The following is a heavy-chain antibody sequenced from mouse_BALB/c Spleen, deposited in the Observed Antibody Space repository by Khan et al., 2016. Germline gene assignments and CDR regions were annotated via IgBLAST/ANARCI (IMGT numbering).Heavy chain of an antibody. Sequence: VQLQEPGPGLVAPTQSLSITCTVSGFSLSSYDITWNRQPPGKGLEWLGVIWTGGGTNYNSAFMSRMSISKDTSKSQVFLKMNSLQTDDTAIYYCVRGGYYGDYWGLGTLVTVSA. J-gene: IGHJ3*01. D-gene: IGHD1-1*01. CDR1: GFSLSSYD. V-gene: IGHV2-9-2*01. CDR2: IWTGGGT. CDR3: VRGGYYGDY.